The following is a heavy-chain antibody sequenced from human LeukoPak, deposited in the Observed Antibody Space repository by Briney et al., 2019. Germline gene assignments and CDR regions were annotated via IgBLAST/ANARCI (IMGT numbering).Heavy chain of an antibody. J-gene: IGHJ4*02. CDR3: ARDCQLSGGDCYSGTDY. CDR1: GGSISSSSYY. D-gene: IGHD2-21*02. CDR2: IYYSGST. V-gene: IGHV4-39*07. Sequence: SETLSLTCTVSGGSISSSSYYWGRIRQPPGKGLEWIGSIYYSGSTYYNPSLKSRVTISVDTSKNQFSLKLSSVTAADTAVYYCARDCQLSGGDCYSGTDYWGQGTLVTVSS.